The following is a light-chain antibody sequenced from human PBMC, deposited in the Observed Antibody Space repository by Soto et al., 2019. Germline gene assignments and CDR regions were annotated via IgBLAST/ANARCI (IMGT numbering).Light chain of an antibody. Sequence: QSALTQPASVSGSPGQSITISCTGTSSGIGNYNYVSWYQQHPGKAPKLMISEVSNRPSGVSNRFSGSKSGNTASLTISGLQPEDEADYYCSSYTSTSSYVFGGGTKVTV. CDR2: EVS. CDR1: SSGIGNYNY. V-gene: IGLV2-14*01. CDR3: SSYTSTSSYV. J-gene: IGLJ1*01.